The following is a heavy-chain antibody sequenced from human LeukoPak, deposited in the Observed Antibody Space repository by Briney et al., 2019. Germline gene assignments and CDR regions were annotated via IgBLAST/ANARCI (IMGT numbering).Heavy chain of an antibody. CDR3: ARGGSGGYFDY. D-gene: IGHD3-16*01. V-gene: IGHV3-72*01. CDR1: GFTFSDHY. J-gene: IGHJ4*02. Sequence: GGSLRLSCAASGFTFSDHYMDWVRQAPGKGLEWVGRIRNKVNSYTTEYAASVKGRFTISRDDSKNSLYLQMNSLKTEDTAVYYCARGGSGGYFDYWGQGTLVTVSS. CDR2: IRNKVNSYTT.